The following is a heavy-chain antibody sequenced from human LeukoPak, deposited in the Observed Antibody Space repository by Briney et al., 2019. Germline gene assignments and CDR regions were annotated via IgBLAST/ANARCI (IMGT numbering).Heavy chain of an antibody. J-gene: IGHJ3*02. CDR2: ISSSSSCI. D-gene: IGHD1-26*01. V-gene: IGHV3-21*01. CDR1: GSTFSSYS. CDR3: ARDGSVGADAFDI. Sequence: GGSLRLSCAASGSTFSSYSMNWVRQAPGKGLEWVSSISSSSSCIYYADSVKGRFTISRDNAKNSLYLQMNSLRAEDTAVYYCARDGSVGADAFDIWGQGTMVTVSS.